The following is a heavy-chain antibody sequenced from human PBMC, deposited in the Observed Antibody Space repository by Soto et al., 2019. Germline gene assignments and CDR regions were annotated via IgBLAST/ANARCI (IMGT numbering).Heavy chain of an antibody. CDR1: GYSFTSYW. J-gene: IGHJ5*02. CDR2: IYPGDSDT. CDR3: ARQLTPSYRGYSYGYFFQFATKNWFDP. Sequence: PGESLQISCQGSGYSFTSYWIGWVRQMPGKGLEWMGIIYPGDSDTRYSPSFQGQVTISADKSISTAYLQWSSLKASDTAMYYCARQLTPSYRGYSYGYFFQFATKNWFDPWGQGTLVTVSS. D-gene: IGHD5-18*01. V-gene: IGHV5-51*01.